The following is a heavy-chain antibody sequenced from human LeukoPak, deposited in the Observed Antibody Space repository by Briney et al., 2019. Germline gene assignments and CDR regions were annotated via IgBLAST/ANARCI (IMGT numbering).Heavy chain of an antibody. V-gene: IGHV3-33*01. CDR3: ARMPRCSSTSCYLLGHGYYYYGMDV. CDR2: IWYDGSNK. CDR1: GFTFSSYG. J-gene: IGHJ6*02. D-gene: IGHD2-2*01. Sequence: PGRSLGLSCAASGFTFSSYGMHWVRQAPGKGLEWVAVIWYDGSNKYYADSVKGRFTISRDNSKNTLYLQMNSLRAEDTAVYYCARMPRCSSTSCYLLGHGYYYYGMDVWGQGTTVTVSS.